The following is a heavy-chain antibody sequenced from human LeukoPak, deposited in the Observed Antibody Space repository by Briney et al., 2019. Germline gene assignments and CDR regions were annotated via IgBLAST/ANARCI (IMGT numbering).Heavy chain of an antibody. Sequence: SETLSLTCAVYVVSFSDYYWSWIRQPPGKGLEWIGEINHSGNANHNPSLKSRVTISVDSSKNQFSLKLSSVTAADTAVYYCARVLWDYGNAFDIWGQGTMVTVSS. CDR1: VVSFSDYY. D-gene: IGHD4-17*01. J-gene: IGHJ3*02. CDR3: ARVLWDYGNAFDI. V-gene: IGHV4-34*01. CDR2: INHSGNA.